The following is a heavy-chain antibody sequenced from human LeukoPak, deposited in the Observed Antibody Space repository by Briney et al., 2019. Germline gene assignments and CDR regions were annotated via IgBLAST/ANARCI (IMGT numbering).Heavy chain of an antibody. CDR3: ARDDNYGSGQPDD. D-gene: IGHD3-10*01. Sequence: ASVKVSCKASGYTFTGYYMHWVRQAPGQGLEWMGWISGYNGNTNYAQKFQGRVTMTTDTSTSTVYMELRSLRSDDTAVYYCARDDNYGSGQPDDWGQGTLVTVSS. J-gene: IGHJ4*02. CDR1: GYTFTGYY. V-gene: IGHV1-18*04. CDR2: ISGYNGNT.